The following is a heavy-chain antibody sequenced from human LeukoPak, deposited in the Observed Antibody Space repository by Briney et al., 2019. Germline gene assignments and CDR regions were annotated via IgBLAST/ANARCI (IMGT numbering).Heavy chain of an antibody. D-gene: IGHD3-22*01. CDR1: VGTFSSYA. CDR3: ARNGYYDSSGYYYPFDY. J-gene: IGHJ4*02. CDR2: IIPIFGTA. V-gene: IGHV1-69*05. Sequence: GSSVKVSFKASVGTFSSYAISWVRQAPGQGLEWMGGIIPIFGTANYAQKFQGRVTITTDESTSTAYMELSSLRSEDTAVYYCARNGYYDSSGYYYPFDYWGQGTLVSVSS.